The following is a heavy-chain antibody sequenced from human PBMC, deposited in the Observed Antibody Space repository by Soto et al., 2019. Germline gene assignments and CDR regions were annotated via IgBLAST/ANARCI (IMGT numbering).Heavy chain of an antibody. V-gene: IGHV3-53*01. J-gene: IGHJ3*02. CDR2: LYDVDGT. Sequence: DVQLVESGGGLIQPGGSLRLSCAALGLTISGKKYMSWVRQAPGRGLEWVSGLYDVDGTYYADSVKGRFTISRDSSKTIVFLQMNRLGPDDTAVYYCATWLLREHAYDIWGRGTTVTVSS. CDR3: ATWLLREHAYDI. D-gene: IGHD1-26*01. CDR1: GLTISGKKY.